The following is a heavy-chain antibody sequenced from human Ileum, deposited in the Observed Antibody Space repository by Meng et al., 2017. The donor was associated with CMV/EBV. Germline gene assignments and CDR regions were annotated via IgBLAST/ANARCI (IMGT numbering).Heavy chain of an antibody. V-gene: IGHV6-1*01. CDR3: ARENGYEWYFDF. CDR1: GDSVSSSGAI. D-gene: IGHD6-13*01. J-gene: IGHJ2*01. Sequence: QVPLQQSGPGLVNPSPTLSLPCAISGDSVSSSGAIWNWIRQAPSRGLEWLGKTYYRSKWYNDYAPSVKSRITVKPDTSKNQFSLQLNSVTPEDTAVYYCARENGYEWYFDFWGRGTLVTVSS. CDR2: TYYRSKWYN.